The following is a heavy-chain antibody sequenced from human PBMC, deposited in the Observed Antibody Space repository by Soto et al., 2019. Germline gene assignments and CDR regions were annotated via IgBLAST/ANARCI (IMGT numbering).Heavy chain of an antibody. CDR1: GGSFSVYY. D-gene: IGHD3-10*01. CDR3: ARSGHLFDP. Sequence: PSETLSLTCAVYGGSFSVYYWSWIRQPPGKGLEWIGEINHSGHTNYNPSLKSRGTISVDASKNHFSLKLTSVTAADTAVYYCARSGHLFDPWGQGTLVTVSS. V-gene: IGHV4-34*01. J-gene: IGHJ5*02. CDR2: INHSGHT.